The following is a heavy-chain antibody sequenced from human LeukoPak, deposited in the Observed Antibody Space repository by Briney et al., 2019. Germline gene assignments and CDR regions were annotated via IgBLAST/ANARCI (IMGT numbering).Heavy chain of an antibody. V-gene: IGHV4-38-2*02. CDR3: ARVGGTAMVTGHYYYYYMDV. D-gene: IGHD5-18*01. J-gene: IGHJ6*03. CDR2: IYHSGST. CDR1: GGSISSYY. Sequence: SETLSLTCTVSGGSISSYYWGWIRQPPGKGLEWIGSIYHSGSTYYNPSLKSRVTISVDTSKNQFSLKLSSVTAADTAVYYCARVGGTAMVTGHYYYYYMDVWGKGTTVTVSS.